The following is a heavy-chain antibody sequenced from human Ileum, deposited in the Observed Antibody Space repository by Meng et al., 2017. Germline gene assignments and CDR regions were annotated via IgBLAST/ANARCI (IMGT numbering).Heavy chain of an antibody. V-gene: IGHV4-61*01. CDR3: ARDHWGSLDY. CDR2: AST. Sequence: VLLQESGPGLVSPSATPSLICTVSGSSVTTSHYQWGWIRQPPGKGLEWIGEASTNYNPSLKRRLTISLDTSKNQVSLKLTSVTAADTAVYYCARDHWGSLDYWGQGILVTVSS. D-gene: IGHD7-27*01. CDR1: GSSVTTSHYQ. J-gene: IGHJ4*02.